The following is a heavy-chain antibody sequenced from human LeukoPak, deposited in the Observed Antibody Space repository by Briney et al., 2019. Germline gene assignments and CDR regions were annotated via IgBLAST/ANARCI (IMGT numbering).Heavy chain of an antibody. J-gene: IGHJ4*02. CDR2: IWYDGSNK. D-gene: IGHD4-11*01. Sequence: GGSLRLSCAASGFTFSSYGMHWVRQAPGKGLEWVAVIWYDGSNKYYADSVKGRFTISRDNSKNTLYLQMNSLRAEDTAVYYCAKVLQQYYFDYWGQGTLVTVSS. CDR1: GFTFSSYG. V-gene: IGHV3-33*06. CDR3: AKVLQQYYFDY.